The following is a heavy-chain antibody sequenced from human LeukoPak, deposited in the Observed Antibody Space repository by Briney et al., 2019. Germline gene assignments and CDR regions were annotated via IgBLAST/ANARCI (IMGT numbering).Heavy chain of an antibody. CDR2: ISTSGNT. D-gene: IGHD2-15*01. V-gene: IGHV4-4*07. Sequence: SETLSLTCTVSGGSISSYYWTWIRQPAGKGLEWIGRISTSGNTYYNPSLKSRPTMSVDTSKNQFSLKLSSVTAADTAVYYCARGTRYCSGDSCQNWFDPWGQGTLVTVSS. CDR1: GGSISSYY. CDR3: ARGTRYCSGDSCQNWFDP. J-gene: IGHJ5*02.